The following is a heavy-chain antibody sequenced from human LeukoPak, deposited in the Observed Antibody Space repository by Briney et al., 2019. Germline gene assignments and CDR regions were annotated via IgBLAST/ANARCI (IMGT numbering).Heavy chain of an antibody. Sequence: SVKVSCTASGGTFSSYAISWVRQAPGQGLEWMGGIIPIFGTANYAQKFQGRVTITADESTSTAYMELSSLRSEDTAVYYCARDRGATVTANFDYWGQGTLVTVSS. CDR2: IIPIFGTA. J-gene: IGHJ4*02. V-gene: IGHV1-69*13. CDR3: ARDRGATVTANFDY. CDR1: GGTFSSYA. D-gene: IGHD4-17*01.